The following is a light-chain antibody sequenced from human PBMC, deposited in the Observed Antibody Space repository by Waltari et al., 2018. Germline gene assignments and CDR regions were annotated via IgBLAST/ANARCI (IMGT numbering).Light chain of an antibody. CDR1: AVHVGRYNV. V-gene: IGLV2-23*02. CDR2: EVS. Sequence: QSALTQPASVSGSPVKSATISVTGTAVHVGRYNVSSWYQQHPGKAPKRMIYEVSKRPSVVSNRFSGSKSGNTASLTISGLQAEDEADYYCCSYAGSTRVFGGGTKLTVL. CDR3: CSYAGSTRV. J-gene: IGLJ3*02.